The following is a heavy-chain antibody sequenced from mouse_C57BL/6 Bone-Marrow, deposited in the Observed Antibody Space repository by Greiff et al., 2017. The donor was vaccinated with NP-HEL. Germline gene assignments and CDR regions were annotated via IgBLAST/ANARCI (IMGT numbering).Heavy chain of an antibody. CDR1: GYTFTSYW. V-gene: IGHV1-59*01. CDR2: IDPSDSYT. Sequence: VQLQQPGAELVRPGTSVKLSCKASGYTFTSYWMHWVKQRPGQGLEWIGVIDPSDSYTNYNQKFKGKATLTVDTSSSTAYMQLSSLTSEDSAVYYCARGTAQATYDYWGQGTTLTVSS. D-gene: IGHD3-2*02. J-gene: IGHJ2*01. CDR3: ARGTAQATYDY.